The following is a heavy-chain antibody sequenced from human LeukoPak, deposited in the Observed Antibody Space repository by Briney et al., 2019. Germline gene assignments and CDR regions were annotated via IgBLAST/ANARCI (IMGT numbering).Heavy chain of an antibody. V-gene: IGHV1-8*01. CDR2: MNPNSSNT. Sequence: ASVKVSCKASEYTCTSYDINWVRQATGQGLEWMGWMNPNSSNTGYAQKFQGRVTMTRNTSISTAYMELSSLGSEDTAVYYCARGFPYCSSTSCPPFGGMDVWGQGTTVTVSS. CDR1: EYTCTSYD. D-gene: IGHD2-2*01. J-gene: IGHJ6*02. CDR3: ARGFPYCSSTSCPPFGGMDV.